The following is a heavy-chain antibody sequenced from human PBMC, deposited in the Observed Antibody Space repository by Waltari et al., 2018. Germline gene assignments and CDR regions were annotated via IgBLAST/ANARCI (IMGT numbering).Heavy chain of an antibody. Sequence: QVQLVQSGAEVKKPGASVKVSCKASGYTFTSYAMHWVRPAPGQRLEWMGWINAGNGNTKYSQKFQGRVTITRDTSASTAYMELSSLRSEDTAVYYCARESTRISSAVTRPVGAFDIWGQGTMVTVSS. V-gene: IGHV1-3*01. D-gene: IGHD2-2*01. CDR1: GYTFTSYA. CDR3: ARESTRISSAVTRPVGAFDI. J-gene: IGHJ3*02. CDR2: INAGNGNT.